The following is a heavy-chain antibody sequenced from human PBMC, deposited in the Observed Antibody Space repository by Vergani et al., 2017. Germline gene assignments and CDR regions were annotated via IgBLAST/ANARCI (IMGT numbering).Heavy chain of an antibody. V-gene: IGHV4-59*01. D-gene: IGHD2-2*01. Sequence: QVQLQESGPGLVKPSETLSLTCIVSGGSIRSYYWSWIPQPPGKGLDWIGYIYYSGSTNYNPSLKSRVTISVDTSKNQFSLKLSSVTAADTAVYYCERARVVPVPGVYFDYWGQGTLVTVSS. CDR2: IYYSGST. CDR3: ERARVVPVPGVYFDY. CDR1: GGSIRSYY. J-gene: IGHJ4*02.